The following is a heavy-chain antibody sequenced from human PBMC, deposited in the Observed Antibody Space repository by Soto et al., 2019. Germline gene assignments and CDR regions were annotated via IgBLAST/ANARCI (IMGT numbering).Heavy chain of an antibody. J-gene: IGHJ6*02. V-gene: IGHV3-13*04. D-gene: IGHD3-22*01. CDR2: IGTAGDT. CDR3: ARSPPGGYHCYYGIDV. CDR1: GFTFSSYD. Sequence: EVQLVESGGGLVQPGGSLRLSCAASGFTFSSYDMHWVRQPTEKGLEWVSAIGTAGDTYYPGSVKGRFTISRENAKNSLYLQMNSLRAGDTAVYYCARSPPGGYHCYYGIDVWGQGTTVTVSS.